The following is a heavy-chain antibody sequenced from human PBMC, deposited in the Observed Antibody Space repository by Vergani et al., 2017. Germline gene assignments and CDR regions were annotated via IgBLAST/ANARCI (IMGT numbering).Heavy chain of an antibody. CDR2: IYYSGGT. V-gene: IGHV4-39*07. CDR1: VGSISSSSSY. D-gene: IGHD3-22*01. CDR3: ARVADINYYDSSGYFYYYGMDV. Sequence: QLQLQESGPGLVKPSETLSLTCTFSVGSISSSSSYWGWIRQPPGKGLEWIGSIYYSGGTYYNPSLKSRVTISVDTSKNQFSLKLSAVTAADTAVYYCARVADINYYDSSGYFYYYGMDVWGQGTTVTVSS. J-gene: IGHJ6*02.